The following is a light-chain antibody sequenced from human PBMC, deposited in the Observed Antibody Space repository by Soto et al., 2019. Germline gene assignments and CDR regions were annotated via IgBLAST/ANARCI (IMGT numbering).Light chain of an antibody. Sequence: AIQMTQSPSSLSASVGDRVTITCRASQAIGNDLTWYQQKPGKAPNLLIFAASSLHSGVPSRFSGSGSGTDFTLTISSLQPEDFATYYCLQDYNYPLTFGQGTKLEIK. CDR1: QAIGND. CDR3: LQDYNYPLT. CDR2: AAS. V-gene: IGKV1-6*01. J-gene: IGKJ2*01.